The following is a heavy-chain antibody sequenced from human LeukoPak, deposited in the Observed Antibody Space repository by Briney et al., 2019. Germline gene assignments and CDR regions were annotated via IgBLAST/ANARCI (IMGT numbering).Heavy chain of an antibody. CDR2: ISYDGSNK. CDR1: GFTLSSYG. Sequence: PGGSLRLSCAASGFTLSSYGMHWVRQVPGKGLEWVAVISYDGSNKYYADSVKGRFTISRDNSKSTLYLQMNSLRAEDTAVYYCAKDGAGDMVNFDYWGQGTLVTVSS. J-gene: IGHJ4*02. V-gene: IGHV3-30*18. D-gene: IGHD5-18*01. CDR3: AKDGAGDMVNFDY.